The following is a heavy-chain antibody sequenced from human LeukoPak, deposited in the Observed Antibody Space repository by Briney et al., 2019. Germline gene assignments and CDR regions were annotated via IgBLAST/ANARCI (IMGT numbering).Heavy chain of an antibody. Sequence: GGSLRLSCAASGFTFSTYSMNWVRQAPGKGLEWVSSISSSSSYIYYADSVKGRFTISRDNAKNSLYLQMNSLRAEDTAVYYCARAAGNRAVTGPYYFDYWGQGTLVTVSS. CDR3: ARAAGNRAVTGPYYFDY. V-gene: IGHV3-21*01. J-gene: IGHJ4*02. CDR1: GFTFSTYS. D-gene: IGHD4-17*01. CDR2: ISSSSSYI.